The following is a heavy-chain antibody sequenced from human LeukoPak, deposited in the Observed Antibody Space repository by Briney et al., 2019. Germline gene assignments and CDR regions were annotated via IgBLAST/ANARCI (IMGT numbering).Heavy chain of an antibody. J-gene: IGHJ4*02. V-gene: IGHV1-2*02. Sequence: GASVKVSCKASGYTFTGYYMHWVRQAPGQGREWMGWINPNSGGTNYAQKFQGRVTMTRDTSISTAYMELSRLRSDDTAVYYCARVPYSGSTRRDYWGQGTPVTVSS. D-gene: IGHD1-26*01. CDR3: ARVPYSGSTRRDY. CDR2: INPNSGGT. CDR1: GYTFTGYY.